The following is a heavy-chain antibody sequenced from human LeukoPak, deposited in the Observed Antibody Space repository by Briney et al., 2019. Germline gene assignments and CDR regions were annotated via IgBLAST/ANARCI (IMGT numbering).Heavy chain of an antibody. V-gene: IGHV4-39*01. CDR3: ASGYSSSSFDY. D-gene: IGHD6-6*01. Sequence: SETLSLTCTVSGGSISSNSYYWGWIRQPPGKGLEWIGSIYYTENTYYSPSLKSRVTMSVDTSKNQFSLKLSSVTAADTAVYYCASGYSSSSFDYWGPGTLVTVSS. J-gene: IGHJ4*02. CDR1: GGSISSNSYY. CDR2: IYYTENT.